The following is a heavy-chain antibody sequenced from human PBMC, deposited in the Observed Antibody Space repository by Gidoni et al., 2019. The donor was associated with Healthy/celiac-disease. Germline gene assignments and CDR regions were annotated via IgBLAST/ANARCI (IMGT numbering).Heavy chain of an antibody. CDR2: IYYSGST. CDR1: GGSIRSGGYY. D-gene: IGHD5-18*01. CDR3: ARVVIQLWLHMDV. J-gene: IGHJ6*03. V-gene: IGHV4-31*03. Sequence: TVAGGSIRSGGYYWSWSRQHPGKGLEWIGYIYYSGSTYYNPSLKSRVTISVDTSKNQFSLKLSSVTAADTAVYYGARVVIQLWLHMDVWGKGTTVTVSS.